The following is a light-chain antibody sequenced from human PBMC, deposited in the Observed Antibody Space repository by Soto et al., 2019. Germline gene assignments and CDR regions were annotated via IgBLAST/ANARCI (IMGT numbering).Light chain of an antibody. J-gene: IGKJ1*01. CDR2: DAS. Sequence: DIQMTQSPSTLSASVGDRVTITCRASQSISTWLAWYQQKPGKAPKLLIYDASSLESGVPSRFSGSGSGTEFTLTISSLQPDDFATYYCQQYNNYWRTFGQGTKVEIK. V-gene: IGKV1-5*01. CDR1: QSISTW. CDR3: QQYNNYWRT.